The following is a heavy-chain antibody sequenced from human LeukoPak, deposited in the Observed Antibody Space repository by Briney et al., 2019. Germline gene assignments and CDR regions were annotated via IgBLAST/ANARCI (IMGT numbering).Heavy chain of an antibody. CDR3: AREVVGATTGFDY. J-gene: IGHJ4*02. CDR2: SSAYNGNT. CDR1: GYTFTSNG. Sequence: ASVKVSCKASGYTFTSNGISWVRKPPGQGLEWMGWSSAYNGNTNYAQKLQGRVTMTTDTSTSTAYMELRSLRSDDTAVYYCAREVVGATTGFDYWGQGTLVTVSS. D-gene: IGHD1-26*01. V-gene: IGHV1-18*01.